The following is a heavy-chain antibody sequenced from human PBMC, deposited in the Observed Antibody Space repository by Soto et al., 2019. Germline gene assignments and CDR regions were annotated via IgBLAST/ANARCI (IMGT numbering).Heavy chain of an antibody. Sequence: SETLSLTCTVSGGSVSSGSYYWSWIRQPPGKGLEWIGYIYYSGSTNYNPSLKSRVTISVDTSKNQFSLKLSSVTAADTAVYYCSCGYSSVDYWGQGTLVTVSS. CDR1: GGSVSSGSYY. J-gene: IGHJ4*02. CDR2: IYYSGST. CDR3: SCGYSSVDY. D-gene: IGHD6-25*01. V-gene: IGHV4-61*01.